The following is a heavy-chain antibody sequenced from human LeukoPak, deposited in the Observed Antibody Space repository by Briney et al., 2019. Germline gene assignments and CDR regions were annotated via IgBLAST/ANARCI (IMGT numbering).Heavy chain of an antibody. CDR1: GFAPGTYW. CDR3: ARGVLYVWGVCYFDV. Sequence: GGSLRLSCAASGFAPGTYWMHWVRQAPGKGLVWVARISTDGSKISYADSVKGRFNISRDHAKNTVYLQMNSLRVDDTAVYYCARGVLYVWGVCYFDVWGQGTLVSVSS. CDR2: ISTDGSKI. V-gene: IGHV3-74*01. J-gene: IGHJ4*02. D-gene: IGHD3-10*02.